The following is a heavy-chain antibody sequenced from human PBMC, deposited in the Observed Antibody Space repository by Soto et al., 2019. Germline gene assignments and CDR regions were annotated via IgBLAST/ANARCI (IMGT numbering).Heavy chain of an antibody. CDR2: ISAYNGNT. V-gene: IGHV1-18*01. J-gene: IGHJ4*02. Sequence: ASVKVSCKASGYTFTSYGISWVRQAPGQGLEWMGWISAYNGNTNYAQKLQGRVTMTTDTSTSTAYMELRSLRSDDTAVYYCARDTPKYYYDSSGYTHFDYWGQGTLVTVS. CDR3: ARDTPKYYYDSSGYTHFDY. D-gene: IGHD3-22*01. CDR1: GYTFTSYG.